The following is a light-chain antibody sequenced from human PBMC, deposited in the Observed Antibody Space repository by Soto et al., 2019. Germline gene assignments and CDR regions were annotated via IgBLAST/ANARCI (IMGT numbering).Light chain of an antibody. Sequence: QLVLTQPASVSGSPGQSITISCSGTTSDVGGYDVVSWYRQHPGKAPKLMIFEVNQRPSGVSDRFSGSKSGNTASLTISGLQAGDEADYYCCSFAGSSTFWVFGGGTKLTVI. CDR2: EVN. J-gene: IGLJ3*02. CDR3: CSFAGSSTFWV. V-gene: IGLV2-23*02. CDR1: TSDVGGYDV.